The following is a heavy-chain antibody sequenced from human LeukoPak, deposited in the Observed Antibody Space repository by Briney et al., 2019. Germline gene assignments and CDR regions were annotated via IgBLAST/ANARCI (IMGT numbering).Heavy chain of an antibody. CDR1: GYTFTDYY. Sequence: ASAKVSCKASGYTFTDYYVHWVRQAPGQGLEWMGRNSLDSGGTKYAQKFQGRVTMTRDTSISTAYMELSGLKSDDTAVYYCARDRLRDGFTEYYFDYWGQGTLVTVSS. J-gene: IGHJ4*02. CDR3: ARDRLRDGFTEYYFDY. CDR2: NSLDSGGT. D-gene: IGHD5-24*01. V-gene: IGHV1-2*06.